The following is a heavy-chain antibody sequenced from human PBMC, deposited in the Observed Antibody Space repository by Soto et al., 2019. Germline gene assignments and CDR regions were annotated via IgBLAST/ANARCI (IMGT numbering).Heavy chain of an antibody. Sequence: QVQLQESGPGLLRPSQTLSLTCTVSGDSITSDDYYWTWIRQPPGKGLEWLGHIYYTGSTSYNPSLESRGSISLATSKNQFSLRVRSVTAADTAGYYCARASVQILNFYRAMDVWGHGTSIIVSS. CDR1: GDSITSDDYY. CDR2: IYYTGST. CDR3: ARASVQILNFYRAMDV. V-gene: IGHV4-30-4*01. J-gene: IGHJ6*02.